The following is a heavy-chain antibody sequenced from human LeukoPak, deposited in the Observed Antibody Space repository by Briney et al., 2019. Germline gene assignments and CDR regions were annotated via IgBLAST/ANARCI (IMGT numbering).Heavy chain of an antibody. CDR1: GFTFSTYS. D-gene: IGHD5-12*01. V-gene: IGHV3-21*01. J-gene: IGHJ3*02. CDR2: INSISSHI. CDR3: ARALTGGYTFDAFDM. Sequence: GGSLRLSCAASGFTFSTYSMNWVRQAPGRGLEWVSSINSISSHIYYADSVKGRFTISRDNAKNSLYLQMNSLRAEDTAVYYCARALTGGYTFDAFDMWGQGTMVTVSS.